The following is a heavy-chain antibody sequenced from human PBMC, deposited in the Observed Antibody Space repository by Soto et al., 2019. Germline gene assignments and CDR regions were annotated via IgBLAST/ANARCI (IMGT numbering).Heavy chain of an antibody. CDR3: AGAYCGGDCYSPYYYGMDV. CDR1: GGTFSSYA. Sequence: QVQLVQSGAEVKKPGSSVKVSCKASGGTFSSYAISWVRQAPGQGLEWMGGIIPIFGTANYAQKFQGRVTITAYESTSTAYMELSSLRSEDTAVYYCAGAYCGGDCYSPYYYGMDVWGQGTTVTVSS. J-gene: IGHJ6*02. CDR2: IIPIFGTA. V-gene: IGHV1-69*12. D-gene: IGHD2-21*02.